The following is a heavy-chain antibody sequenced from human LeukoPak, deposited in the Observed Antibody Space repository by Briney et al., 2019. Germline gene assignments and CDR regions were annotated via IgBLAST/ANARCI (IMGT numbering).Heavy chain of an antibody. Sequence: GGSLRLSCAASGFTFSSYGMHWVRQAPGKGLEWVAVIWYDGSNKYYADSAKGRFTISRDNSKNTLYLQMNSLRAEDTAVYYCAKDGDYYDSSGYPFPFDYWGQGTLVTVFS. D-gene: IGHD3-22*01. CDR3: AKDGDYYDSSGYPFPFDY. CDR2: IWYDGSNK. J-gene: IGHJ4*02. V-gene: IGHV3-33*06. CDR1: GFTFSSYG.